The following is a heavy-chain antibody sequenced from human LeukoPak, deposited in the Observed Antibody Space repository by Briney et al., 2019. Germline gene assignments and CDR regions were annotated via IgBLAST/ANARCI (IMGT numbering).Heavy chain of an antibody. J-gene: IGHJ3*02. CDR2: ISGGGSFI. V-gene: IGHV3-21*06. CDR3: ARLYGSERNI. Sequence: GGSLRLSCAASGFTFSNSAMNWVRQAPGKGLEWVSSISGGGSFIFYADSVKGRFTISRDNAKNSLYLQMNSLRADDTAVYYCARLYGSERNIWGQGTMVTVSS. D-gene: IGHD3-10*01. CDR1: GFTFSNSA.